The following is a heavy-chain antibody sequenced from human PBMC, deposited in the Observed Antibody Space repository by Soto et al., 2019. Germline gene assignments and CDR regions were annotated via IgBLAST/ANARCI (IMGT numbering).Heavy chain of an antibody. V-gene: IGHV1-69*13. CDR2: IIPIFDLV. Sequence: SVKVSCKTSGGTFSSNGLSWVRQAPGQGPEWVGGIIPIFDLVTYAQNFQGRVTITADESTSTAYMDLSSLRSEDTAVYYCARNREGYYFDYWGQGTLVTVSS. CDR3: ARNREGYYFDY. CDR1: GGTFSSNG. J-gene: IGHJ4*02.